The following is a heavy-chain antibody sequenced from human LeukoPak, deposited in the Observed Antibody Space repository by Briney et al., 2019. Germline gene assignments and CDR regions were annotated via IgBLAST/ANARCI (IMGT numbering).Heavy chain of an antibody. J-gene: IGHJ5*02. Sequence: TGGSLRLSCAASGFTFSSYGMHWVRQAPGKGLEWVAFIRYDGSNKYYADSVKGRFTISRDNSKNTLYLQMNSLRAEDTAVYYCAKDRGYSGWFDPWGQGTLVTVSS. V-gene: IGHV3-30*02. CDR2: IRYDGSNK. CDR3: AKDRGYSGWFDP. CDR1: GFTFSSYG. D-gene: IGHD3-22*01.